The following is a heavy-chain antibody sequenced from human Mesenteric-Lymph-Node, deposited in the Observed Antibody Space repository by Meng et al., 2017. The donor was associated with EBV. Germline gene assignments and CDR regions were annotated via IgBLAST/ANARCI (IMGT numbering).Heavy chain of an antibody. CDR2: IDGGGSST. Sequence: EGQLGEPGGGLVPPGGSLSLSCAASGFTFSSYWMHWVRQAPGKGLVWVSRIDGGGSSTSYADSVKGRFTISRDNAKNTLYLQMNSLRAEDTAVYYCARAEFSGPSLVYWGQGTLVTVSS. V-gene: IGHV3-74*01. J-gene: IGHJ4*02. CDR1: GFTFSSYW. CDR3: ARAEFSGPSLVY. D-gene: IGHD5-12*01.